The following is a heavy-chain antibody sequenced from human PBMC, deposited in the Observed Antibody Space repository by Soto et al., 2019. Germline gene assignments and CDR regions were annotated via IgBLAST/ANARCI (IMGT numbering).Heavy chain of an antibody. CDR3: ARVAANPY. J-gene: IGHJ4*02. CDR2: ISAYNDNT. D-gene: IGHD2-8*01. V-gene: IGHV1-18*01. Sequence: QVQLVQSGAEVKKPGASVKVSCKASGYTFNDYGISWVRQAPGQGLEWMGWISAYNDNTNYAQKFQGRVTLTTDTSTTTASMELRSLRSDDTAVYYCARVAANPYWGQGTLVTVSS. CDR1: GYTFNDYG.